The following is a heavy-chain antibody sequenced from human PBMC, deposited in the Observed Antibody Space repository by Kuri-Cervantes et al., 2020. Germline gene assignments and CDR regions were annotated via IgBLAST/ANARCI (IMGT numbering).Heavy chain of an antibody. D-gene: IGHD6-19*01. CDR2: INAGNGNT. CDR3: ARDSGIAVAANDAFDI. Sequence: ASVKVSCKASGYTFTSYAMHWVRQAPGQRLEWMGWINAGNGNTKYSQKFQGRVTITRDTSASTAYMELSSLRSEDTAVYYCARDSGIAVAANDAFDIWGQGTMVTVSS. V-gene: IGHV1-3*01. J-gene: IGHJ3*02. CDR1: GYTFTSYA.